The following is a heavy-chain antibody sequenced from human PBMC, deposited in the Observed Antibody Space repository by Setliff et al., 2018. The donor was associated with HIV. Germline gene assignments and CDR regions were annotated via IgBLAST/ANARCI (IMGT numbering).Heavy chain of an antibody. V-gene: IGHV1-69*13. D-gene: IGHD3-22*01. CDR2: IIPIFGSA. J-gene: IGHJ5*02. CDR1: ADTFSSHV. Sequence: SVKVSCKASADTFSSHVISWFRQAPGQGLEWMGGIIPIFGSANFPQNFQGRLTITVGEPTSTAYMELSSLTSDDTAVYYCARPTYYTDNSGHPRYYFETWGQGTRVTVSS. CDR3: ARPTYYTDNSGHPRYYFET.